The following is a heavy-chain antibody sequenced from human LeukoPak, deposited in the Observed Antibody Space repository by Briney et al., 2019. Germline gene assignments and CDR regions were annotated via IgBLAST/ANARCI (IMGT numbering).Heavy chain of an antibody. CDR3: AKRLSTDGPYFGY. Sequence: PGGSLRLSCATSGFRFDNIAMHWVRQVPGKGLEWVSGINWNSVDIGYADSVEGRFTISRDNAKSSLFLQMNSLRAEDTALYYCAKRLSTDGPYFGYWGQGTLVTVSS. D-gene: IGHD4-17*01. J-gene: IGHJ4*02. CDR2: INWNSVDI. V-gene: IGHV3-9*01. CDR1: GFRFDNIA.